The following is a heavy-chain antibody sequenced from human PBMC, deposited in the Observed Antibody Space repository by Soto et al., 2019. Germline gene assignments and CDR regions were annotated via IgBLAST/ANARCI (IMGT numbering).Heavy chain of an antibody. Sequence: SETLSLTCTVSGGSISSYYWSWIRQPPGKGLEWIGYIYYSGSTNYNPSLKSRVTISVDTSKNQFSLKLSSVTAADTAVYYCARATYDSSGYYYPRYWGQGTLVTVSS. CDR1: GGSISSYY. CDR2: IYYSGST. J-gene: IGHJ4*02. CDR3: ARATYDSSGYYYPRY. V-gene: IGHV4-59*01. D-gene: IGHD3-22*01.